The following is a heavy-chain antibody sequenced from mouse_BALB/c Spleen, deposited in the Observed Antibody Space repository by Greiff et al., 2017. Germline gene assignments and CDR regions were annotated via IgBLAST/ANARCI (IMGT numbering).Heavy chain of an antibody. D-gene: IGHD1-1*01. Sequence: QVQLQQSGPELVKPGASVKMSCKASGYTFTDYVISWVKQRTGQGLEWIGEIYPGSGSTYYNEKFKGKATLTADKSSNTAYMQLSSLTSEDSAVYFCARGDYYGSSSGYFDVWGAGTTVTVSS. J-gene: IGHJ1*01. CDR2: IYPGSGST. CDR3: ARGDYYGSSSGYFDV. V-gene: IGHV1-77*01. CDR1: GYTFTDYV.